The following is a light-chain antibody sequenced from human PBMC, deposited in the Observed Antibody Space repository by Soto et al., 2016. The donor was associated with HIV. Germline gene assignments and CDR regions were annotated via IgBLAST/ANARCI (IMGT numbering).Light chain of an antibody. CDR1: QSISSW. V-gene: IGKV1-5*03. CDR3: QQYYNYPYA. CDR2: KAS. J-gene: IGKJ2*01. Sequence: DIQMTQSPSTLSASVGDRVTITCRASQSISSWLAWYQQKPGKAPNLLIYKASSLESGVPSRFSGSGSGTEFTLTISSLQPDDVATYYCQQYYNYPYAFGLGDQAGD.